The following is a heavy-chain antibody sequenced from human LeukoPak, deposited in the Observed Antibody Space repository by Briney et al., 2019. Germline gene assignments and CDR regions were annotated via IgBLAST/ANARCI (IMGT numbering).Heavy chain of an antibody. D-gene: IGHD6-6*01. CDR3: ASSIEYSSSWDYYYGMDV. Sequence: SETLSLPCTVSGGSISSYYWSWIRQPPGKGLEWIGDIYYSGSTNYNPSLKSRVTISVDTSKNQFSLKLSSVTAADTAVYYCASSIEYSSSWDYYYGMDVWGQGTTVTVSS. CDR2: IYYSGST. V-gene: IGHV4-59*01. J-gene: IGHJ6*02. CDR1: GGSISSYY.